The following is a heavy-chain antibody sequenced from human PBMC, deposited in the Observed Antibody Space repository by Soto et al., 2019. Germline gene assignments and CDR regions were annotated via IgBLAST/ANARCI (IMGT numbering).Heavy chain of an antibody. D-gene: IGHD5-12*01. CDR3: AKESGYDWALDA. Sequence: EVQLLESGGGLVQPGRSLTLSCEASGFHFDDYGMHWVRHVPGKGLEWVSGISWNSATIGYADSVKGRFIISRDNAKKSLSLQMGSLRGADAAVYYCAKESGYDWALDAWGQGTLVTVSS. CDR2: ISWNSATI. J-gene: IGHJ5*02. CDR1: GFHFDDYG. V-gene: IGHV3-9*01.